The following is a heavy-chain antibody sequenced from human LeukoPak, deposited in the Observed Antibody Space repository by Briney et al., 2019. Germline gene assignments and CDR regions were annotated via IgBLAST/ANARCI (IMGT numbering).Heavy chain of an antibody. V-gene: IGHV3-15*01. Sequence: PGGSLRLSCAASGFTFSNAWMSWVHQAPGKGLEWVGRIKSKTDGGTTGYAAPVKGRFTISRDDSKNTLYLQMNSLKTEDTAVYYCARAAVVVVAATPLDYWGQGTLVTVSS. CDR1: GFTFSNAW. CDR2: IKSKTDGGTT. CDR3: ARAAVVVVAATPLDY. J-gene: IGHJ4*02. D-gene: IGHD2-15*01.